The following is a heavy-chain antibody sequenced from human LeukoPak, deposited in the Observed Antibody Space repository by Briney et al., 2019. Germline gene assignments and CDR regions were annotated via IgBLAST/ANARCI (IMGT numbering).Heavy chain of an antibody. D-gene: IGHD2-2*01. Sequence: GGSLRLSCAASGFTFSSYGMHWVRQAPGKGLEWVAFIRYDGSNKDYADSVKGRFTISRDNSKNTLYLQMNSLRAEDTAVYYCAKAIFVPIVVVPAASDYWGQGTLVTVSS. J-gene: IGHJ4*02. CDR2: IRYDGSNK. CDR1: GFTFSSYG. CDR3: AKAIFVPIVVVPAASDY. V-gene: IGHV3-30*02.